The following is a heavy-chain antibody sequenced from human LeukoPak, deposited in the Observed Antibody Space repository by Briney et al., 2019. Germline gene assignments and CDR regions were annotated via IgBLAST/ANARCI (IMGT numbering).Heavy chain of an antibody. Sequence: GASVKVSCKASGGTFSSYAISWVRQAPGQGLEWMGRIIPILGIANYAQKFQGRVTITADKSTSTAYMELSSLRSEDTAVYYCARVDTAMVTRGWYFDYWGQGTLVTVSS. CDR3: ARVDTAMVTRGWYFDY. D-gene: IGHD5-18*01. CDR2: IIPILGIA. CDR1: GGTFSSYA. J-gene: IGHJ4*02. V-gene: IGHV1-69*04.